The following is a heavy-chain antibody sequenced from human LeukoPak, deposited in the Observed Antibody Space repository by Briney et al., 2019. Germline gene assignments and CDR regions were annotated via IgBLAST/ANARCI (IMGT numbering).Heavy chain of an antibody. V-gene: IGHV3-21*01. CDR2: ISSSSSYI. Sequence: GGSLRLSCAASGFTFSSYAMSWVRQAPGKGLEWVSSISSSSSYIYYADSVKGRFTISRDNAKNSLYLQMNSLRAEDTAVYYCARALLYDYVWGGPFDYWGQGTLVTVSS. J-gene: IGHJ4*02. CDR3: ARALLYDYVWGGPFDY. CDR1: GFTFSSYA. D-gene: IGHD3-16*01.